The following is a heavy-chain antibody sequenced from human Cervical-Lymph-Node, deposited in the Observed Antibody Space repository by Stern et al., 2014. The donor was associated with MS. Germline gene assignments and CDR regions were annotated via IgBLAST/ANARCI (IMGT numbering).Heavy chain of an antibody. J-gene: IGHJ4*02. Sequence: VQLVQSGAEVKKPGESLKISCKLSGYSFTIYYIAWVRQMPGKGLEWMGVISPYDSDTTYSPSFQGQFTISADKSITTAYLQWSSLRASDTAMYYCARHVQGFDYWGQGTLVTVSS. V-gene: IGHV5-51*01. CDR1: GYSFTIYY. CDR3: ARHVQGFDY. CDR2: ISPYDSDT.